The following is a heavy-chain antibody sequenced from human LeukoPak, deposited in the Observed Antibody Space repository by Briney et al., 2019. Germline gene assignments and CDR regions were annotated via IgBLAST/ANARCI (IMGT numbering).Heavy chain of an antibody. Sequence: SQTLSLTCTVSGGSISSGDYYWSWIRQPPGKGLEWIGSIYYNGSTYYNPSLKSRVTISVDTSENQFSLKLSSVTAADTAVYYCARASVVAAGGPWFDPWGQGTLVTVSS. J-gene: IGHJ5*02. CDR2: IYYNGST. D-gene: IGHD2-15*01. CDR1: GGSISSGDYY. CDR3: ARASVVAAGGPWFDP. V-gene: IGHV4-30-4*01.